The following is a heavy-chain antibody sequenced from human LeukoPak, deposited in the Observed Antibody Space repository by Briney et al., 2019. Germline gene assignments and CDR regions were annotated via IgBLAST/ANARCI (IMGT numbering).Heavy chain of an antibody. CDR2: ISSSSSYI. V-gene: IGHV3-21*01. D-gene: IGHD3-10*01. CDR3: ARDRWFGESLPAHFEY. CDR1: GFTFSSYS. Sequence: GGSLRLSCAASGFTFSSYSMNWVRQAPGKGLEWVSSISSSSSYIYYADSVKGRFTISRDNAKNSLYLQMNSLRAEDTAVYYCARDRWFGESLPAHFEYWGQGTLVTVSS. J-gene: IGHJ4*02.